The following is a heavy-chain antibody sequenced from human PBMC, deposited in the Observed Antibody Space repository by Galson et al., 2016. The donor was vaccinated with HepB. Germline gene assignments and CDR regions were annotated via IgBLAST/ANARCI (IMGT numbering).Heavy chain of an antibody. CDR2: IFYSGST. Sequence: SETLSLTCNVSGDSVTRKSSYWNWIRQPPGKGLEWIGYIFYSGSTNYSPSLKSRVTISLDTSRNHFSLRLSSVTAADTAVYFCSGHLSNTAPDWGQGTLVTVSS. J-gene: IGHJ4*02. D-gene: IGHD2-21*02. V-gene: IGHV4-61*03. CDR3: SGHLSNTAPD. CDR1: GDSVTRKSSY.